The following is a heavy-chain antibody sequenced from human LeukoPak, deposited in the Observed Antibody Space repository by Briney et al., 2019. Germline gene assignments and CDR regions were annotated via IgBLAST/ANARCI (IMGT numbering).Heavy chain of an antibody. J-gene: IGHJ4*02. CDR1: GFTFTNYW. CDR2: IKPDGSEK. CDR3: ARDYYYGSGSYLK. V-gene: IGHV3-7*01. D-gene: IGHD3-10*01. Sequence: GGSLRLSCAASGFTFTNYWMSWVRQAPGKGLEWVANIKPDGSEKYYVDSVKGRFTISRDNAENSLYLQMNSLRAEDTAVYYCARDYYYGSGSYLKWGQGTLVTVSS.